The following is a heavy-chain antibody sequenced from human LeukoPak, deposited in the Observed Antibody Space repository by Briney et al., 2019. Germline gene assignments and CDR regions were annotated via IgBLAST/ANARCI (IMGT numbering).Heavy chain of an antibody. CDR2: IYTSGNN. CDR3: ARHGVGEGAFDI. V-gene: IGHV4-4*09. J-gene: IGHJ3*02. CDR1: GGSISSYY. Sequence: SETLSLTCTVSGGSISSYYWSWVRQPPGKGLGWDGYIYTSGNNNSNPSLKSRVPISVATSKNQFSLKMSTVTAADADVCFCARHGVGEGAFDIWGQGTMVTVSS. D-gene: IGHD3-10*01.